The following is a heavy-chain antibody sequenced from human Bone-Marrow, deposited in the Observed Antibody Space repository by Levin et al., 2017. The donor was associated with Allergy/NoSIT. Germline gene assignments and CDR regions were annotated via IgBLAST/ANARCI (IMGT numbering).Heavy chain of an antibody. D-gene: IGHD2-2*01. CDR3: ARVALPRYCTSTSCSDSGYYFDY. CDR1: GFTFSSYD. J-gene: IGHJ4*02. Sequence: GGSLRLSCAASGFTFSSYDMHWVRQATGRGLEWVSAIGTAADSYYSGSVKGRFTVSRDNAKNSFYLQMNSLRAGDSAVYYCARVALPRYCTSTSCSDSGYYFDYWGQGTLVTVSS. V-gene: IGHV3-13*04. CDR2: IGTAADS.